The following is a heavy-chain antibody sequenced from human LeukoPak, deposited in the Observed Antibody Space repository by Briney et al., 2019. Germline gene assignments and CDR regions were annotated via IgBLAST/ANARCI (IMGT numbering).Heavy chain of an antibody. Sequence: GGSLRLSCAASGFIVRNYYLSWVRQAPGKGLEWVSGISWNSGSIGYADSVKGRFTISRDNAKNSLYLQMNSLRAEDTALYYCAKDRRGGDYSFDYWGQGTLVTVSS. CDR3: AKDRRGGDYSFDY. J-gene: IGHJ4*02. CDR2: ISWNSGSI. CDR1: GFIVRNYY. V-gene: IGHV3-9*01. D-gene: IGHD4-17*01.